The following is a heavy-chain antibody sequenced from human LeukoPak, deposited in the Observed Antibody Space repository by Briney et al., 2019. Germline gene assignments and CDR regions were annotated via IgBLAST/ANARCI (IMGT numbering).Heavy chain of an antibody. V-gene: IGHV1-69*05. Sequence: SVKVSCKASGGTFSSYAISWVRQAPGQGLEWMGGIIPIFGTANYAQKFQGRVTITTDESTSTAYMELSSLRSEDTAVYYCARDKGGIAARPTYYYYYMDVWGKGTTVTVSS. CDR1: GGTFSSYA. CDR3: ARDKGGIAARPTYYYYYMDV. CDR2: IIPIFGTA. D-gene: IGHD6-6*01. J-gene: IGHJ6*03.